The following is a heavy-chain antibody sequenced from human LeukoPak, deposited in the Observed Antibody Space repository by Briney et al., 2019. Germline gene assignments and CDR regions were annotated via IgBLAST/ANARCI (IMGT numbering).Heavy chain of an antibody. Sequence: GASVKVSCKASGGTFSSYAISWVRQAPGQGLEWMGGIIPIFGTANYAQKFQGRVTITTDESTSTAYMELSSLRSEDTAVYYCARVAGATYRLVDPWGQGTLVTVSS. CDR1: GGTFSSYA. CDR2: IIPIFGTA. V-gene: IGHV1-69*05. D-gene: IGHD6-19*01. J-gene: IGHJ5*02. CDR3: ARVAGATYRLVDP.